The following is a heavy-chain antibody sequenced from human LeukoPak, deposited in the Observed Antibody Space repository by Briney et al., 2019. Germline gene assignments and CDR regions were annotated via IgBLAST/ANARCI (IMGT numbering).Heavy chain of an antibody. D-gene: IGHD1-26*01. J-gene: IGHJ4*02. CDR2: IYPGDSDT. Sequence: GESLKISCKSSEYTFTNYWIGWVRQMPGKGLEWMGIIYPGDSDTRYSPSFQGQVTISADKSISTAYLQWSSLKASDTAMYYCARHSGAYYSYYFDYWGQGTLVTVSS. CDR3: ARHSGAYYSYYFDY. CDR1: EYTFTNYW. V-gene: IGHV5-51*01.